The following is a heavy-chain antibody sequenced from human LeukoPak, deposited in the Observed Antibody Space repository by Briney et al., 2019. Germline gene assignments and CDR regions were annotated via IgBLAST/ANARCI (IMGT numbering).Heavy chain of an antibody. Sequence: GGSLRLSCAASGFTFSTFAMHWVRLSPGKGLEWVSSITGSGPYMLYADSVKHRFTISRDNTKNLLYLEVNSLRAEDTAMYFCVRDVGAVRGEVYFDYWGQGTLVTVSS. CDR2: ITGSGPYM. CDR3: VRDVGAVRGEVYFDY. D-gene: IGHD3-10*01. CDR1: GFTFSTFA. J-gene: IGHJ4*02. V-gene: IGHV3-21*06.